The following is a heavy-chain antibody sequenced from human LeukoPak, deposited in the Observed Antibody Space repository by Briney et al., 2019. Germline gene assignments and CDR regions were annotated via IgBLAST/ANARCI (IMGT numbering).Heavy chain of an antibody. CDR1: GFTFSNYW. J-gene: IGHJ4*02. Sequence: GGSLRLSCAASGFTFSNYWMHWVRQAPGKGLVWVSHINYDGSSTTYADSVKGRVTISRDNAKNTPYLQMNSLRVEDTAVYYCSRSTVSLVDWGQGTLVTVSS. CDR2: INYDGSST. V-gene: IGHV3-74*01. D-gene: IGHD4-17*01. CDR3: SRSTVSLVD.